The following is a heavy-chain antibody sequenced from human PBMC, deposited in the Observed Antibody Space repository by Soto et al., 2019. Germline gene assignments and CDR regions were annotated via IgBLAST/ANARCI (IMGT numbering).Heavy chain of an antibody. CDR3: ARVTVWSGYYTNYYFDY. J-gene: IGHJ4*02. D-gene: IGHD3-3*01. CDR2: IYYSGST. Sequence: SETMSLTCTVSGGSISSYYWSWIRQPPGKGLEWIGYIYYSGSTNYNPSLKSRVTISVDTSKNQFSLKLSSVTAADTAVYYCARVTVWSGYYTNYYFDYWGQGTLVTVS. CDR1: GGSISSYY. V-gene: IGHV4-59*01.